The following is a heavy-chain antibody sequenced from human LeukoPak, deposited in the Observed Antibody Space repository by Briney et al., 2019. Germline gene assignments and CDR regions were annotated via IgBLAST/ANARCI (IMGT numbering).Heavy chain of an antibody. D-gene: IGHD5-24*01. CDR2: ISSTSATT. Sequence: GGSLRLSCTGSGFPFSGYEMNWVRQAPGKGLEWVSYISSTSATTKYSESVKGRFTISRDNAQESLYLQMTSLSAADTAVYYWVRDRVRMAPVWGRGTPVIVSS. V-gene: IGHV3-48*03. J-gene: IGHJ6*02. CDR1: GFPFSGYE. CDR3: VRDRVRMAPV.